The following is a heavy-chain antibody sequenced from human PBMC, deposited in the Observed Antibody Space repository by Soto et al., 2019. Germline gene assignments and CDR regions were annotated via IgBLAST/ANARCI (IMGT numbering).Heavy chain of an antibody. D-gene: IGHD2-21*02. V-gene: IGHV1-18*01. CDR2: ASPLSATT. CDR1: GYTFTGYG. J-gene: IGHJ4*02. CDR3: ARGGTAEADF. Sequence: QAQLVQSGAELKEPGASVKVSCKASGYTFTGYGITWVRQAPGQGLEWMGRASPLSATTNYAPKFQGRVTMTTDTSTNMAYMELRSLRSDDTAVYYCARGGTAEADFWGQGTLVTVSS.